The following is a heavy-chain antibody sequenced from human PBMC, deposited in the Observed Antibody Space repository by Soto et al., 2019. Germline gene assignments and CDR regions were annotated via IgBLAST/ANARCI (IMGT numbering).Heavy chain of an antibody. CDR3: AKSPRGEMATD. CDR1: GYTFINYH. V-gene: IGHV1-18*01. D-gene: IGHD5-12*01. J-gene: IGHJ4*02. Sequence: QVQLVQSGGEVKKPGASVTVSCKASGYTFINYHITWVRQAPGQGLEWMAWINTYNGMTDYAQRFQGRVTMTRDTSTSTAYMELRNLGSDATAFYFCAKSPRGEMATDWGQGTLVTVSS. CDR2: INTYNGMT.